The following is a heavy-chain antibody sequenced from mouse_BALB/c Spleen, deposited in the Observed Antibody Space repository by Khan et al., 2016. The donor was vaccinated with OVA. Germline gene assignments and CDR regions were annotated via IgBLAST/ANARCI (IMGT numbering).Heavy chain of an antibody. CDR3: ARSLVDYYAMDY. D-gene: IGHD2-2*01. Sequence: EVELVESGGGLVKPGGSLKLSCSASGFTFSSYAMSWVRQTPEKRLELVATISSGGHYTFYPDSVKGRFTISRDNARNTLYLQMSSLRSEDTAMYYCARSLVDYYAMDYWGQGTSVTGSS. CDR1: GFTFSSYA. V-gene: IGHV5-9-3*01. J-gene: IGHJ4*01. CDR2: ISSGGHYT.